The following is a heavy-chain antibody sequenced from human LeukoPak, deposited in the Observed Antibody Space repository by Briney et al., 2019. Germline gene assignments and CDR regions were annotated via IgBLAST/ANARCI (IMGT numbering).Heavy chain of an antibody. D-gene: IGHD2-8*01. CDR2: IIPIFGTA. V-gene: IGHV1-69*13. J-gene: IGHJ3*02. CDR3: ARQRGLMTADAFDI. Sequence: SVKVSCKASGGTFSSYAISWVRQAPGQGLEWMGGIIPIFGTANYAQKFQGRVTITADESTSTAYMELSSLRSEDTAVYYYARQRGLMTADAFDIWGQGTMVTVSS. CDR1: GGTFSSYA.